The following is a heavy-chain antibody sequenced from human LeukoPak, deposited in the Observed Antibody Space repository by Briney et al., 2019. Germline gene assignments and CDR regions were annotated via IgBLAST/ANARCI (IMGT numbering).Heavy chain of an antibody. CDR1: GDSVSSNSVT. D-gene: IGHD2-2*01. Sequence: SQTLSLTCAISGDSVSSNSVTWNWIRQSPSRGLEWLGRTYYRSTWYNDYAVSVRGRITVNPDTSKNQFSLHLNSVTPEDTAVYCCARRLTQYDCFDPWGQGILVTVSS. J-gene: IGHJ5*02. CDR3: ARRLTQYDCFDP. V-gene: IGHV6-1*01. CDR2: TYYRSTWYN.